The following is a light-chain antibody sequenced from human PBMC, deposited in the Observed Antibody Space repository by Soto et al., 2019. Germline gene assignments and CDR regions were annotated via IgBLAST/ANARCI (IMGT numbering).Light chain of an antibody. CDR1: QSVSSY. J-gene: IGKJ5*01. V-gene: IGKV3-11*01. Sequence: GLSLSPAAVSLSPGERATLSCRASQSVSSYLAWYQQKPGQAPRLLIYDASNRATGIPARFSGSGSGTDFTLTISSLEPEDFAVYYCQQPSNWPNPFGQGTRLAIK. CDR2: DAS. CDR3: QQPSNWPNP.